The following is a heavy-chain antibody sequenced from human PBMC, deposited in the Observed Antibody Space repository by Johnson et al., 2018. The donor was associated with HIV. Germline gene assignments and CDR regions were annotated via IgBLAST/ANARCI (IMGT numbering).Heavy chain of an antibody. J-gene: IGHJ3*02. D-gene: IGHD2-21*01. CDR3: ARDWVIGDAFDI. Sequence: EVQLVESGGGLVQPGGSLRLSCAASGFTFSNFAMNWVRQAPGKGLEWVANIKQDGSEKYYVDSVKGRFTISRDNAKNSLYLQMNSLRAEDTAVYYCARDWVIGDAFDIWGQGTKVTVSS. CDR2: IKQDGSEK. CDR1: GFTFSNFA. V-gene: IGHV3-7*01.